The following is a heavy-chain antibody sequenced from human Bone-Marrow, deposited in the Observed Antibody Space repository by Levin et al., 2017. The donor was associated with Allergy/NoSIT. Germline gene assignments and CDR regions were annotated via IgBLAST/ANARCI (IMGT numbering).Heavy chain of an antibody. CDR2: ISGRGERT. V-gene: IGHV3-23*01. J-gene: IGHJ1*01. CDR1: GFTFSTYA. CDR3: AKDRDYDILTGYYSEYFQN. Sequence: GESLKISCAASGFTFSTYAMSWVRQAPEKGLEWVSGISGRGERTYYVDSVKGRFTISRDNSKNTLYLQMNSLRAEDTAMYYCAKDRDYDILTGYYSEYFQNWGQGTLVTVSS. D-gene: IGHD3-9*01.